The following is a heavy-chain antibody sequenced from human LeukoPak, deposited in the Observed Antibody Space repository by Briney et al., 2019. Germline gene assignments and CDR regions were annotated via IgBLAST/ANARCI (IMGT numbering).Heavy chain of an antibody. V-gene: IGHV1-2*02. Sequence: ASVKVSCKASGYTFTDYYIHWVRQAPGQGLEWVGWINPNSGGTTYAQKFYARVTMTRDTSISTAYMELSRLRSDDTAVFYCARSPHILTGENFDFWGQGTLVTVSS. J-gene: IGHJ4*02. CDR2: INPNSGGT. CDR3: ARSPHILTGENFDF. CDR1: GYTFTDYY. D-gene: IGHD3-9*01.